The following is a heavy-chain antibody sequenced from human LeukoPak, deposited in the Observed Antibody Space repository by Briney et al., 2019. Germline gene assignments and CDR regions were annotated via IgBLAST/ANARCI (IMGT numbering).Heavy chain of an antibody. CDR3: ARDWGVSARPGYMDV. D-gene: IGHD6-6*01. CDR2: IYYSGST. CDR1: GGSFSGYY. V-gene: IGHV4-59*01. J-gene: IGHJ6*03. Sequence: SETLSLTCAVYGGSFSGYYWSWIRQPPGKGLEWIGYIYYSGSTNYNPSLKSRVTISVDTSKNQFSLKLSSVTAADTAVYYCARDWGVSARPGYMDVWGKGTTVTVSS.